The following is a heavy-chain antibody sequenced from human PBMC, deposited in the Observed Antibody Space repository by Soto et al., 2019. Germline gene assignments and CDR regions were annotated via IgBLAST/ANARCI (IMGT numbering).Heavy chain of an antibody. V-gene: IGHV3-30-3*01. Sequence: QVQLVESGGGVVQPGRSLRLSCAASGFTFSSYAMHWVRQAPGKGLEWVAVISYDGSNKYYADSVKGRFTISRDNSMNTRDLQMNSLRAEDTAVYYCSRDSYSGSSHYCDYWGQGTLVTVSS. J-gene: IGHJ4*02. CDR1: GFTFSSYA. D-gene: IGHD1-26*01. CDR3: SRDSYSGSSHYCDY. CDR2: ISYDGSNK.